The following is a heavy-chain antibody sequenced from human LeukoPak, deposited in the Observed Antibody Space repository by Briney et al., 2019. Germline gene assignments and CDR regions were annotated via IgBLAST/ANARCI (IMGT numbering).Heavy chain of an antibody. CDR3: ARGEWLPPLGFQH. D-gene: IGHD3-3*01. CDR1: GGSISSGDYY. Sequence: SETLSLTCTVSGGSISSGDYYWSWIRQPPGKGLEWIGYIYYSGSTYYNPSLKSRVTISVDTSKNQFSLKLSSVTAADTAVYYCARGEWLPPLGFQHWGQGTLVTVSS. J-gene: IGHJ1*01. CDR2: IYYSGST. V-gene: IGHV4-30-4*08.